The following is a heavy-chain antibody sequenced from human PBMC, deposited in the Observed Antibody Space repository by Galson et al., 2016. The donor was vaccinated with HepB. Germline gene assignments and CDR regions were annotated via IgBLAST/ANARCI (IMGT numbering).Heavy chain of an antibody. V-gene: IGHV3-48*01. Sequence: SLRLSCAASGFNFNGHTMNWVRQAPGKGLEWVSYIAYDFKSIYYADSVKGRFTISRDQSKNTLYLQMNSLRAEDTAVYYCTRSTVDNWYFDLWGRGTLVTVSS. CDR3: TRSTVDNWYFDL. CDR2: IAYDFKSI. D-gene: IGHD4-23*01. J-gene: IGHJ2*01. CDR1: GFNFNGHT.